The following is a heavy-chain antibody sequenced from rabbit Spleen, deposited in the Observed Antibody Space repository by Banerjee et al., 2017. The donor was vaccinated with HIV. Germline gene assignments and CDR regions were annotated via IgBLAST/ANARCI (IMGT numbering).Heavy chain of an antibody. V-gene: IGHV1S47*01. CDR2: IDPIFGIT. J-gene: IGHJ6*01. CDR3: VRDQPGSGGGYLDLSL. Sequence: QEQLEESGGGLVQPEGSLTLTCTASGFDFSSYGVSWVRQAPGKGLEWIGYIDPIFGITYYANWVNGRFTISSHNAQNTLFLQLNSLTAADTATYFCVRDQPGSGGGYLDLSLWGPGTLVTVS. D-gene: IGHD1-1*01. CDR1: GFDFSSYG.